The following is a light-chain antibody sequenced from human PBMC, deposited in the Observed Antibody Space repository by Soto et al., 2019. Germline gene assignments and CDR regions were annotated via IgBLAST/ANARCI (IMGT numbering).Light chain of an antibody. Sequence: EIVLTQSPGTLSLSSGERATLSCRASQRVRSNYLAWYQQKPGQAPRLLIYGASSRATGIPDRFGGSGSGTDVTLIISRLEPEDFAVYYCQQYASSPLSFGEGTKVEIK. V-gene: IGKV3-20*01. J-gene: IGKJ4*01. CDR3: QQYASSPLS. CDR2: GAS. CDR1: QRVRSNY.